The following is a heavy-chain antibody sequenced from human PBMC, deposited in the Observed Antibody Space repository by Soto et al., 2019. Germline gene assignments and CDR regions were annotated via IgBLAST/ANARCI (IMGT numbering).Heavy chain of an antibody. V-gene: IGHV3-30*18. J-gene: IGHJ4*02. CDR2: ISYDGTNE. CDR1: GFTFSSYG. CDR3: AKRFSGSSSWYYFDY. Sequence: GGSLRLSCAASGFTFSSYGIHWVRQAPGKGLEWVAFISYDGTNEYYADSVKGRITISRDNSKNTVYLQMNSLRAEDTAVYYCAKRFSGSSSWYYFDYWGQGTLVTVYS. D-gene: IGHD6-13*01.